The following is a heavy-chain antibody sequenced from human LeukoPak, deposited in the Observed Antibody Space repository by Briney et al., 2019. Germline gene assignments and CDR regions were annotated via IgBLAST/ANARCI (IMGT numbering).Heavy chain of an antibody. Sequence: SETLSLTCTVSGGSISSYYWSWLRQPPGKGLEWIGYIYTSGSTNYNPSLKSRVTISVDTSKNQFSLKLSSVTAADTAVYYCARQRRDYGDYAVDYWGQGTLVTVSS. D-gene: IGHD4-17*01. CDR1: GGSISSYY. CDR2: IYTSGST. CDR3: ARQRRDYGDYAVDY. V-gene: IGHV4-4*09. J-gene: IGHJ4*02.